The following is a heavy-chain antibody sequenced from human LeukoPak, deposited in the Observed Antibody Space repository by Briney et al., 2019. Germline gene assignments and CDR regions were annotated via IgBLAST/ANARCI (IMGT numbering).Heavy chain of an antibody. Sequence: SSETLSLTCTVSGGSISSSSYYWGWIRQPPGKGLEWIGSVYYSGSTYYNPSHKSRATISVDTSKNQFTLKLSSVTAADTAVYYCASQRITICGVVTKGYYYYGMDVWGQGTTVTVSS. CDR2: VYYSGST. CDR3: ASQRITICGVVTKGYYYYGMDV. V-gene: IGHV4-39*01. J-gene: IGHJ6*02. CDR1: GGSISSSSYY. D-gene: IGHD3-3*01.